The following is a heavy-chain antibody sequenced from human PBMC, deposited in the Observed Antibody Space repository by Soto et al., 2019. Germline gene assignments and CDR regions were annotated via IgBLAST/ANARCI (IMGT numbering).Heavy chain of an antibody. CDR1: GFSLTGSGVG. CDR3: ARFLWSDTSLYYFDY. CDR2: IYWDDDK. D-gene: IGHD3-3*01. V-gene: IGHV2-5*02. J-gene: IGHJ4*02. Sequence: QITLKESGPPLVKPTQTLTLTCTFSGFSLTGSGVGVGWIRQPPGKALEWLALIYWDDDKRYSPSLKSRLTIPKDTSKNQVALTMTNMDPVDTATYYCARFLWSDTSLYYFDYWGQGTLVTVSS.